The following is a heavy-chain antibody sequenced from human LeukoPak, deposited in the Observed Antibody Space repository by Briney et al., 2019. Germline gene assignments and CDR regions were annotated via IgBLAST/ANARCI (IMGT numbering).Heavy chain of an antibody. D-gene: IGHD6-6*01. CDR1: GFTFSSYG. J-gene: IGHJ4*02. Sequence: GGTLRLSCAASGFTFSSYGMDWVRQAPGKGLEWVSYISSNSRTIDYANSAKGRFTVSRDNANNSLFLQMNSLRAEDTAVYYCTRGGAARPDYWGQGTLVTVSS. V-gene: IGHV3-48*01. CDR3: TRGGAARPDY. CDR2: ISSNSRTI.